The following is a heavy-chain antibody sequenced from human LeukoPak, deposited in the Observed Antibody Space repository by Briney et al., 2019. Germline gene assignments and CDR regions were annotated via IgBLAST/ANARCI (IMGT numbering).Heavy chain of an antibody. Sequence: SETLSLTCTVSGGSISTYYWSWIRQPPGKGLEWIGHISYGGSTNYNPSLKSRVTISVDTSLNQFSLKLTSVTAADTAVYYCARGAGKYYFHGMVVWGQGTTVTVSS. J-gene: IGHJ6*02. CDR3: ARGAGKYYFHGMVV. V-gene: IGHV4-59*01. CDR2: ISYGGST. CDR1: GGSISTYY.